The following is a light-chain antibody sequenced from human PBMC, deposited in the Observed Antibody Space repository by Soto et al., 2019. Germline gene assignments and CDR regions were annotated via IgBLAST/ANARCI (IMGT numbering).Light chain of an antibody. V-gene: IGKV3-20*01. J-gene: IGKJ4*01. Sequence: EIVLTQSPATLSFSPGERATLSCRASQSVSSSYLAWYQQKPGQAPRLLIYGASSRATGITDRFSGSGSGTDFTLTISRLEPEDFAVYYCQQYGSSSLTFGGGTKVDNK. CDR1: QSVSSSY. CDR3: QQYGSSSLT. CDR2: GAS.